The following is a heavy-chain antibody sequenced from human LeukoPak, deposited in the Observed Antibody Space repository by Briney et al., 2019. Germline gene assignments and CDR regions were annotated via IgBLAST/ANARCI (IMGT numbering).Heavy chain of an antibody. CDR2: IHYRGST. CDR3: ARDCSRPNPFFDS. J-gene: IGHJ4*02. D-gene: IGHD2-15*01. V-gene: IGHV4-30-4*01. Sequence: SETLSLTCTVSGDSTSNGDYYWSWIRQPPGKGLEWIGYIHYRGSTFYNPSLKSRVTMSVDTSKNQFSLKLSSVTAADTAVYYCARDCSRPNPFFDSWGQGTLVTVSS. CDR1: GDSTSNGDYY.